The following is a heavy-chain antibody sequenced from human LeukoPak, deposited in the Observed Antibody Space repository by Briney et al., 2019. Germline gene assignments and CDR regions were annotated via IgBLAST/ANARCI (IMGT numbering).Heavy chain of an antibody. D-gene: IGHD6-19*01. V-gene: IGHV4-4*07. CDR2: IHSSGGP. Sequence: SETLSLTCSVSGASITTYCWSWIRQSAGKGLEWIGRIHSSGGPHYNPSLTGRVTMSLDTSKNQFSLKLTSVTAADTAVYYCARDLGNVGWLIDYWGQGTRVTVSS. CDR1: GASITTYC. CDR3: ARDLGNVGWLIDY. J-gene: IGHJ4*02.